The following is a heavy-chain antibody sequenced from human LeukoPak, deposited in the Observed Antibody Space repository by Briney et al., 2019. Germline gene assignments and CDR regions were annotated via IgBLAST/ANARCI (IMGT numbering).Heavy chain of an antibody. V-gene: IGHV4-30-4*01. CDR1: GGSISSGDYY. J-gene: IGHJ6*02. D-gene: IGHD3-22*01. CDR2: IYYSGST. CDR3: ARGWDYYDSSGHTYYGMDV. Sequence: PSQTLSLTCTVSGGSISSGDYYWSWLRQPPGKGLEWIGYIYYSGSTYYNPSLKSRVTISVDTSKNQFSLKLSSVTAADTAVYYCARGWDYYDSSGHTYYGMDVWGQGTTVTVSS.